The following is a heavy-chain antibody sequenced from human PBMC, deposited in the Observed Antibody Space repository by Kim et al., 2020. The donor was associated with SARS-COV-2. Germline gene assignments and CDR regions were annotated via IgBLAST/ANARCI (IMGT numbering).Heavy chain of an antibody. CDR3: AKGNRPQYSSSWYRNYGMDV. D-gene: IGHD6-13*01. CDR2: ISYDGSNK. CDR1: GFTFSSYG. Sequence: GGSLRLSCAASGFTFSSYGMHWVRQAPGKGLEWVAVISYDGSNKYYADSVKGRFTISRDNSKNTLYLQMNSLRAEDTAVYYCAKGNRPQYSSSWYRNYGMDVWGQGTTVTVSS. V-gene: IGHV3-30*18. J-gene: IGHJ6*02.